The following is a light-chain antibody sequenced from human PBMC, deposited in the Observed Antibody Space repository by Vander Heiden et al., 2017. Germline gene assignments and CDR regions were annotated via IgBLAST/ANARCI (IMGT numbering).Light chain of an antibody. CDR2: QDR. CDR3: QAWDSSTGV. CDR1: KLGDKY. V-gene: IGLV3-1*01. J-gene: IGLJ3*02. Sequence: SYELTQPPSVSVSPGQTASITCSGDKLGDKYACWYQQKPGQSPVLVIYQDRRRPAGIPERFSGCNSGNTATLTISGTQAMDEADYYCQAWDSSTGVFGGGTKLTVL.